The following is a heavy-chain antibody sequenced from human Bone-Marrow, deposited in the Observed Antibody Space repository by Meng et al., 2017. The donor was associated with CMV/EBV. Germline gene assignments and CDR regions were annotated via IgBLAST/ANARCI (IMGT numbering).Heavy chain of an antibody. Sequence: SETLSLTCAVYGGSFSGYYWSWIRQPPGKGLEWIGEINHSGSTNYNPSLKSRVTISVDTSKNQFSLKLSSVTAEDTAVYYCARYCSSTSCPSGYYYYYYGMDVWGQGTTVTVSS. CDR2: INHSGST. CDR1: GGSFSGYY. D-gene: IGHD2-2*01. J-gene: IGHJ6*02. V-gene: IGHV4-34*01. CDR3: ARYCSSTSCPSGYYYYYYGMDV.